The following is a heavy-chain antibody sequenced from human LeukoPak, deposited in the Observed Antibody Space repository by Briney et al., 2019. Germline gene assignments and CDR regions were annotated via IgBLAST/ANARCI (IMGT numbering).Heavy chain of an antibody. CDR2: ISWNSGST. Sequence: PGGSLRLSCAASGFTFDDYAMHWVRQAPGKGLEWVSGISWNSGSTGYADSVKGRFTISRDNAKNSLYLQMNSLRAEDTALYYCAKDRSYGDYSTGTDAFDIWGQGTMVTVSS. CDR3: AKDRSYGDYSTGTDAFDI. V-gene: IGHV3-9*01. D-gene: IGHD4-17*01. CDR1: GFTFDDYA. J-gene: IGHJ3*02.